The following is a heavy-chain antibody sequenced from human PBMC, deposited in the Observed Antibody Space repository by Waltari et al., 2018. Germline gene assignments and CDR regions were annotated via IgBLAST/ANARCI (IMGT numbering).Heavy chain of an antibody. D-gene: IGHD3-22*01. J-gene: IGHJ3*02. CDR2: INHRGST. CDR1: GGSFSGYY. Sequence: QVQLQQWGAGLLKPSETLSLTCAVYGGSFSGYYWSWIRQPPGKGLEWIGEINHRGSTNYNPSLKSRVTISVDTSKNQFSLKLSSVTAADTAVYYCARVLYAVVITKGAFDIWGQGTMVTVSS. V-gene: IGHV4-34*01. CDR3: ARVLYAVVITKGAFDI.